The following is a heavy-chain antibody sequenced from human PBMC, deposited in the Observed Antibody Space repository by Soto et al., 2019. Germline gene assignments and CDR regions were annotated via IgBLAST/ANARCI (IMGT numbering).Heavy chain of an antibody. Sequence: DVQLVESGGSVVRPGGSLRLSCAASGFTFGDHGMIWVRQAPGKGLEWVSGINWNGGSTGYVDSVKGRFTISRDNVKNSLYLQMDSLRADDTALYYCARARGDYYRYFQDWGQGTLVTVSS. J-gene: IGHJ1*01. V-gene: IGHV3-20*04. D-gene: IGHD1-26*01. CDR1: GFTFGDHG. CDR2: INWNGGST. CDR3: ARARGDYYRYFQD.